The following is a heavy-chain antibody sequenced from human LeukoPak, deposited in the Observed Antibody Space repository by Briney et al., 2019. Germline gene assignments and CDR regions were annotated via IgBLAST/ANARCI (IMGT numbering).Heavy chain of an antibody. Sequence: GGSLRLSCATSGFTFVDYGLSWARRAPGKGLEWLCAINYNGAITDYADSVKGRFTISRDNAKNSLYLRMDSLRAEDTALYYCARDRLGPSFSVSHFDLWGQGTLVTVSS. V-gene: IGHV3-20*04. CDR3: ARDRLGPSFSVSHFDL. CDR1: GFTFVDYG. CDR2: INYNGAIT. D-gene: IGHD3-3*02. J-gene: IGHJ4*02.